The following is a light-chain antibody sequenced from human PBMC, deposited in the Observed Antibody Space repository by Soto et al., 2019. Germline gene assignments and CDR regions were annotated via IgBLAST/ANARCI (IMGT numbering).Light chain of an antibody. J-gene: IGLJ2*01. V-gene: IGLV2-14*01. Sequence: QSALTQPASVSGSPGQSITISCTGTSSDVGGYKYVSWYQQHPGKVPKLMIYEVSNRPSGVSTRFSGSKSGNTASLTISGLQAEDEADYYCISYTSSTTVVFVGGTKLTVL. CDR1: SSDVGGYKY. CDR3: ISYTSSTTVV. CDR2: EVS.